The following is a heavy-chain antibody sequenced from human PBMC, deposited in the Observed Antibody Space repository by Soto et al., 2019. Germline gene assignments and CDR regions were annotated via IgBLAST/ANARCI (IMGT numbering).Heavy chain of an antibody. V-gene: IGHV3-33*01. Sequence: PGGSLRLSCAASGFTFSSYGMHWVRQAPGKGLEWVAVIWYDGSNKYYADSVKGRFTISRDNSKNTLYLQMNSLRAEDTAVYYCAISGSSNIVMSYGMDVWGQGTTVTVSS. CDR1: GFTFSSYG. J-gene: IGHJ6*02. CDR3: AISGSSNIVMSYGMDV. D-gene: IGHD1-26*01. CDR2: IWYDGSNK.